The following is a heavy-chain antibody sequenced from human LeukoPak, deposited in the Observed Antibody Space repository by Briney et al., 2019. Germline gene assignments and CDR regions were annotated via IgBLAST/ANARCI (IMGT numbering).Heavy chain of an antibody. CDR3: AKDTSNTYYYDSSGYYYV. D-gene: IGHD3-22*01. CDR2: ISGSGGST. CDR1: GFTFSSYG. J-gene: IGHJ4*02. V-gene: IGHV3-23*01. Sequence: GGSLRLSCAASGFTFSSYGMSWVRQAPGKGLEWVSAISGSGGSTYYADSVRGRFTISRDNSKNTLYLQMNSLRAEDTAVYYCAKDTSNTYYYDSSGYYYVWGQGTLVTVSS.